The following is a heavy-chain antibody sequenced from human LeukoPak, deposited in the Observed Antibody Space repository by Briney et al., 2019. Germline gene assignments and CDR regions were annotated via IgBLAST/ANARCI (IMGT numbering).Heavy chain of an antibody. J-gene: IGHJ4*02. CDR2: IYSGGRT. CDR3: ARDLRNYDFWSGYHITPFDY. D-gene: IGHD3-3*01. V-gene: IGHV3-53*01. Sequence: GGSLRLSCAASGFTVNNNYMSWVRQAPGKGLEWVSVIYSGGRTYYADSVKGRFTISRDNSKNTLYLQMNSLRAEDTAVYYCARDLRNYDFWSGYHITPFDYWGQGTLVTVSS. CDR1: GFTVNNNY.